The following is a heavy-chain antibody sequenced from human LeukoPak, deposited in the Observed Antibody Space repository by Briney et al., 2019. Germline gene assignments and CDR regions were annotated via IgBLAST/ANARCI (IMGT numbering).Heavy chain of an antibody. J-gene: IGHJ6*03. Sequence: GASVKVSCKASGYTFTSYGISWVRQAPGQGLEWMGGIIPIFGTANYAQKFQGRVTITADESTSTAYMELSSLRSEDTAVYYCASKRIQLWLNKNDYYYYMDVWGKGTTVTVSS. D-gene: IGHD5-18*01. CDR2: IIPIFGTA. CDR1: GYTFTSYG. CDR3: ASKRIQLWLNKNDYYYYMDV. V-gene: IGHV1-69*13.